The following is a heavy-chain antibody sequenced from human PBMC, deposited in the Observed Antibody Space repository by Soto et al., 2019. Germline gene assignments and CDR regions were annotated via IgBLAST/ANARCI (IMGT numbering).Heavy chain of an antibody. V-gene: IGHV3-23*01. CDR2: ITGIDGRT. D-gene: IGHD2-15*01. CDR3: AKDRGPYCSGGICYPPSWFDP. J-gene: IGHJ5*02. Sequence: LRLSCVGSGFTFGNYAMSWVRQAPGKGLEWVSSITGIDGRTYYADSVKGRFTISRDNPKNTLYLQMNNRRAEDTAMFYCAKDRGPYCSGGICYPPSWFDPWGQGTQVTVSS. CDR1: GFTFGNYA.